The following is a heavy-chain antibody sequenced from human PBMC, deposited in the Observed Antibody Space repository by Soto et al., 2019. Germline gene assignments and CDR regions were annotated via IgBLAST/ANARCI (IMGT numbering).Heavy chain of an antibody. Sequence: GESLKISCKGSGYSFTSYWIGWVRQMPGKGLEWMGIIYPGDPDTRYSPSFQGQVTISADKSISTAYLQWSSLKASDTAMYYCATSRQDILTGYYTAILDYWGQGTLVTVSS. CDR3: ATSRQDILTGYYTAILDY. J-gene: IGHJ4*02. D-gene: IGHD3-9*01. V-gene: IGHV5-51*01. CDR2: IYPGDPDT. CDR1: GYSFTSYW.